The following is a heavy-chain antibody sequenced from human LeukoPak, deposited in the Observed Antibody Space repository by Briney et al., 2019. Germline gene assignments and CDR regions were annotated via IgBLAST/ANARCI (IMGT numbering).Heavy chain of an antibody. Sequence: AGGSLRLSCTASGFTFSSYGMHWVRQAPGKGLEWVTVIWYDGSNKYYADSVKGRFTISRDNSKNTLYLLMNSLRAEDTAVYYCAKDRSQRGSLDYWGQGTLVTVSS. J-gene: IGHJ4*02. D-gene: IGHD5-12*01. CDR2: IWYDGSNK. CDR1: GFTFSSYG. V-gene: IGHV3-33*06. CDR3: AKDRSQRGSLDY.